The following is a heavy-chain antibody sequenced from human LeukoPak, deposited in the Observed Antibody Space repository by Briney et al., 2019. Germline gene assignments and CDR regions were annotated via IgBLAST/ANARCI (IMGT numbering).Heavy chain of an antibody. CDR3: AKDLGATYYDILTGYLFDY. CDR1: GFTFNSNW. D-gene: IGHD3-9*01. J-gene: IGHJ4*02. V-gene: IGHV3-23*01. Sequence: GGSLRLSCAASGFTFNSNWMHWVRQAPGKGLEWVSAISGSGGSTYYADSVKGRFTISRDNSKNTLYRQMNSLRPEDTAVYYCAKDLGATYYDILTGYLFDYWGQGTLVTVSS. CDR2: ISGSGGST.